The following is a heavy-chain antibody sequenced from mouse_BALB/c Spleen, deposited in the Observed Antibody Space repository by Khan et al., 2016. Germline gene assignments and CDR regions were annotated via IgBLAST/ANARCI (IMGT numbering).Heavy chain of an antibody. V-gene: IGHV1-31*01. J-gene: IGHJ4*01. CDR3: GSRSRSCNAMDY. Sequence: VQLQQSGPELMKPGASVKISCNASGYSFTSYYMHWLMQSPGKSLEWIGYIDPFNGGSSYNQKFKGKATLTVDKSSSTAYLHLSSLTSEDSAVNYCGSRSRSCNAMDYWGQGTSVTVSS. CDR2: IDPFNGGS. D-gene: IGHD2-14*01. CDR1: GYSFTSYY.